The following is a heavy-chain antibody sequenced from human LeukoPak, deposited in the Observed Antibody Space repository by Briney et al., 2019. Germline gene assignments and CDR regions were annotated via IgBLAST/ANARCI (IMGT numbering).Heavy chain of an antibody. CDR3: ARGSPLSYSGNPPRAFDT. V-gene: IGHV1-18*01. Sequence: ASVTVSCKASGYTFSSFGISWVRQAPGQGLECMGWISTYNGDTNYVQKLQDRVRMTTDASTNTAYLELRSLSSDDTAVYYCARGSPLSYSGNPPRAFDTWGQGTTVIVSS. J-gene: IGHJ3*02. D-gene: IGHD4-23*01. CDR2: ISTYNGDT. CDR1: GYTFSSFG.